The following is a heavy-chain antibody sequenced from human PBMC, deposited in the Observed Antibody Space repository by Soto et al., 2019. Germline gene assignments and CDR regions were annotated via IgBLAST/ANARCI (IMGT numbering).Heavy chain of an antibody. CDR1: GFTLSSYA. V-gene: IGHV3-30-3*01. CDR2: ISYDGSNK. J-gene: IGHJ6*02. CDR3: ARDLTIVVVTTGGMDV. D-gene: IGHD3-22*01. Sequence: SGGSLRLSCAVSGFTLSSYAMHWVRQAPGKGLEWVAVISYDGSNKYYADSVKGRFTISRDNSKNTLYLQMNSLRAEDTAVYYCARDLTIVVVTTGGMDVWGQGTTVTVSS.